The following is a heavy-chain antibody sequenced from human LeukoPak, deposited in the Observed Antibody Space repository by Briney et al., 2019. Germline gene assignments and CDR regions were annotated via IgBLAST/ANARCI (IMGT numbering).Heavy chain of an antibody. CDR3: ARDPASSYYYDSSGEFDY. D-gene: IGHD3-22*01. CDR2: ISSSGSTI. J-gene: IGHJ4*02. V-gene: IGHV3-48*03. CDR1: GFTFSSYE. Sequence: PGGSLRLSCAASGFTFSSYEMNWVRQAPGKGLEWVSYISSSGSTIYYADSVKGRFTISRDNAKNSLYLQMNSLRAEDTAVYYCARDPASSYYYDSSGEFDYWGQGTLVTVSS.